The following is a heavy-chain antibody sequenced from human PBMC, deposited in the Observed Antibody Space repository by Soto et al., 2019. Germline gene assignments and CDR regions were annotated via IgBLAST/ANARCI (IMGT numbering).Heavy chain of an antibody. CDR3: ARERKDYYDSSGYFDY. D-gene: IGHD3-22*01. CDR2: IFYSGST. CDR1: GGSISSYY. Sequence: SETLSLTCTVSGGSISSYYWSWIRQPPGKGLEWIGYIFYSGSTNYNPSLKSRVTISVDTPKNQFSLKLSSVTAADTAVYYCARERKDYYDSSGYFDYWGQGTLVTVSS. J-gene: IGHJ4*02. V-gene: IGHV4-59*01.